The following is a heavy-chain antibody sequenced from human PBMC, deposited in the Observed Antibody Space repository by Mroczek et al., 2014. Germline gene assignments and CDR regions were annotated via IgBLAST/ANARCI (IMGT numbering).Heavy chain of an antibody. J-gene: IGHJ4*02. CDR3: ARGRLGVFEF. V-gene: IGHV1-2*02. Sequence: QVQLVQSGAEVKNPGASVKVSCKASGYTFTAFYMHWVRQAPGRGLEWMGWINPNTADTNYAQSFQGRVTMIRDTSTSTVYMQLNRLTSDDTALYYCARGRLGVFEFWGQGALVTVSS. CDR1: GYTFTAFY. CDR2: INPNTADT. D-gene: IGHD3-16*01.